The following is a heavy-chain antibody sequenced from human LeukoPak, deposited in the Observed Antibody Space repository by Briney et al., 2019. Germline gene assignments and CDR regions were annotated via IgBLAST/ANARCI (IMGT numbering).Heavy chain of an antibody. D-gene: IGHD1-26*01. V-gene: IGHV6-1*01. Sequence: SQTLSLTCAISGDSVSSNSAAWNWIRQSPSRGLEWLGRTYYRSKWYNDYALSVKSRVTINPDTSKNQFSLQLNSVTSEDTAVYYCARDSGSFKMFYYYGMDVWGQGTTVTVSS. CDR3: ARDSGSFKMFYYYGMDV. J-gene: IGHJ6*02. CDR2: TYYRSKWYN. CDR1: GDSVSSNSAA.